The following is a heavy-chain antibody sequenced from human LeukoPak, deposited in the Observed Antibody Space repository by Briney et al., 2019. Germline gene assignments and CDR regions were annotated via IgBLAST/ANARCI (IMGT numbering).Heavy chain of an antibody. V-gene: IGHV3-48*01. CDR3: ARAQNLSAVYYMDY. CDR1: GFTLSSYS. J-gene: IGHJ4*02. CDR2: ISSSSSTI. D-gene: IGHD2-8*01. Sequence: GGSLRLSSAASGFTLSSYSMNWVRQAPGKGLEWVSYISSSSSTIYYADSVKGRFTISRDNAKNSLYLQMNSLRAEDTAVYYCARAQNLSAVYYMDYWGQGTLVTVSS.